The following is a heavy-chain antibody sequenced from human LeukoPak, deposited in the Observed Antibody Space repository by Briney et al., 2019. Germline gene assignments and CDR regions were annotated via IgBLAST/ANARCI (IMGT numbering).Heavy chain of an antibody. CDR3: AGGWPNPLMDY. Sequence: GGSLRLSCAASGFTVSTNYMSWVRQAPGKGLEWVSVIYSGGSTYYADSVKGRFTISRDNSKNTLYLQMTSLRAEDTAVYYCAGGWPNPLMDYWGQGTLATVSS. V-gene: IGHV3-66*01. CDR1: GFTVSTNY. CDR2: IYSGGST. J-gene: IGHJ4*02. D-gene: IGHD6-19*01.